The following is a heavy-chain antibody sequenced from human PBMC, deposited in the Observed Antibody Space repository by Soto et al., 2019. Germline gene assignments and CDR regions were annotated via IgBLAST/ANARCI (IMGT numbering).Heavy chain of an antibody. J-gene: IGHJ6*02. CDR3: ARYRWGRGSDMYV. CDR2: INSDGSST. Sequence: GGSWRLPWAASAFIPSTSEQLLVRLVPGKGLVWVSRINSDGSSTNYADSVKGRFTISRDNAKNTLFLQMNSLRAEDTAVYYCARYRWGRGSDMYVWGQGTTVTVSS. V-gene: IGHV3-74*01. D-gene: IGHD6-19*01. CDR1: AFIPSTSE.